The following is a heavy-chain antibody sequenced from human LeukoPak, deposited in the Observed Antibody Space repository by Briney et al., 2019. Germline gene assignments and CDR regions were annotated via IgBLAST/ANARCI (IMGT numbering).Heavy chain of an antibody. Sequence: QPGGSLRLSCAASGFTLSSYAMSWVRQAPGEGLEWVSAISGSGGSTYYADSVKGRFTISRDNSKNTLYLQMHSLRAEDTAVYYCAKDYVDYDHWGQSTLVTVSS. CDR2: ISGSGGST. D-gene: IGHD4-17*01. V-gene: IGHV3-23*01. J-gene: IGHJ1*01. CDR1: GFTLSSYA. CDR3: AKDYVDYDH.